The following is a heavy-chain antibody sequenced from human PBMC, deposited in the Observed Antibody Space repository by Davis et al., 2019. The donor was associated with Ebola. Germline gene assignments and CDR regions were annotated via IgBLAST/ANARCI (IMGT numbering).Heavy chain of an antibody. D-gene: IGHD3-22*01. CDR2: IYYSGST. J-gene: IGHJ4*02. CDR1: GGSISSYY. CDR3: ARERVAYYDSSGYYLYHFDY. Sequence: MPSETLSLTCTVSGGSISSYYWSWIRQPPGKGLEWIGYIYYSGSTNYNPSLKSRVTISVDKSKNQFSLKLSSVTAADTAVYYCARERVAYYDSSGYYLYHFDYWGQGTLVTVSS. V-gene: IGHV4-59*12.